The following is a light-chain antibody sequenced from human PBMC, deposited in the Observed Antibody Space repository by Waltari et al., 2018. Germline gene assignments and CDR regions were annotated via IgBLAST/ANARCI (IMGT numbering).Light chain of an antibody. CDR1: SSNIGRDI. CDR3: AAWDDSLNGVV. Sequence: QSVLTQSPSASGTSGQRCTISCSGSSSNIGRDIVNWYRHLPGTAPKLLIYNKHQRPSGVPDRFSGSKSGTSASLAISGLQSEDEADYYCAAWDDSLNGVVFGGGTKLSVL. CDR2: NKH. J-gene: IGLJ2*01. V-gene: IGLV1-44*01.